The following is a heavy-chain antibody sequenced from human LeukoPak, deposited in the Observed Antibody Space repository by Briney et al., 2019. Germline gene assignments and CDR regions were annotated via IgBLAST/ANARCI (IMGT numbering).Heavy chain of an antibody. CDR1: GGTFSSYA. D-gene: IGHD6-13*01. Sequence: ASVKVSCKASGGTFSSYAISWVRQAPGQGLEWMGRIIPILGIANYAQKFRGRVTITADKSTSTAYMELSSLRSEDTAVYYCARGSSSWYSYFDYWGQGTLVTVSS. V-gene: IGHV1-69*04. J-gene: IGHJ4*02. CDR3: ARGSSSWYSYFDY. CDR2: IIPILGIA.